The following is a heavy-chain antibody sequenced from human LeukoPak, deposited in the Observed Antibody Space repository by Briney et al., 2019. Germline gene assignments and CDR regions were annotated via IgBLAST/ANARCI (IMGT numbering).Heavy chain of an antibody. J-gene: IGHJ5*02. CDR1: GYTFTSYD. Sequence: ASVKVSCKASGYTFTSYDINWVRQATGQGLEWMGWMNPNSGNTGYAQKFQGGVTMTRNTSISAAYMELSSLRSEDTAVYYCARGSPHRYCSSTSCYSENWFDPWGQGTLVTVSS. V-gene: IGHV1-8*01. CDR2: MNPNSGNT. D-gene: IGHD2-2*01. CDR3: ARGSPHRYCSSTSCYSENWFDP.